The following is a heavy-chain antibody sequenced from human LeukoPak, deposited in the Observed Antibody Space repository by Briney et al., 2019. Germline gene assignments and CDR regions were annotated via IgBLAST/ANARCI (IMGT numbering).Heavy chain of an antibody. Sequence: ASVEVSCKASGHTFTSYDINWVRQATGQGLEWMGWMNPNSGNTGYAQKFQGRVTMTRNTSISTAYMELSSLRSEDTAVYYCARGLYCSSTSCYTSYWFDPWGQGTLVTVSS. J-gene: IGHJ5*02. D-gene: IGHD2-2*02. CDR1: GHTFTSYD. CDR3: ARGLYCSSTSCYTSYWFDP. V-gene: IGHV1-8*01. CDR2: MNPNSGNT.